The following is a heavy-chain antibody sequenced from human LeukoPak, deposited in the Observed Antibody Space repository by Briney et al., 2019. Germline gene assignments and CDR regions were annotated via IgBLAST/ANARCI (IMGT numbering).Heavy chain of an antibody. J-gene: IGHJ4*02. CDR2: INPSGGST. V-gene: IGHV1-46*01. D-gene: IGHD6-19*01. Sequence: ASVKVSFKSSGYTFTSYYMHLVRQPPGQGLELMGIINPSGGSTSYAQQFQGRVTMTRHKSTSTVYMELSSLRSEDTAVYYCARVRISSGPGGYYFDYWGQGTLVSDSS. CDR3: ARVRISSGPGGYYFDY. CDR1: GYTFTSYY.